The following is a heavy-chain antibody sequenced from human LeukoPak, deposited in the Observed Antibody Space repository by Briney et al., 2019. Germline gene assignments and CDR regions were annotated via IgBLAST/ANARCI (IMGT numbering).Heavy chain of an antibody. V-gene: IGHV5-51*01. D-gene: IGHD3-22*01. CDR1: GYSFTSYW. J-gene: IGHJ4*02. Sequence: GESLKISCKGSGYSFTSYWIGWVRQVPGKGLEWMGISYPGDADTRYSPSFQGQVTISADKSISTAYLQWSSLKASDTAMYYCARYSYYYDSSGYHHFDYWGQGTLVTVSS. CDR3: ARYSYYYDSSGYHHFDY. CDR2: SYPGDADT.